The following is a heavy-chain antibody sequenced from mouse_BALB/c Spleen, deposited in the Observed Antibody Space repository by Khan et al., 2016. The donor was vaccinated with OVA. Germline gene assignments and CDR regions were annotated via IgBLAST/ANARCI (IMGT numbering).Heavy chain of an antibody. CDR3: TRDRIDY. V-gene: IGHV1-7*01. J-gene: IGHJ2*01. CDR1: GYTFTSFW. Sequence: VQLQQSGAELAKPGASVKMSCKASGYTFTSFWMHWVKQRPGQGLEWIGYINTTSGYTDYNEKLKDRATLSADKSSSTAYMQLSSLTSEDSAVYFWTRDRIDYWGQGTTLTVSS. CDR2: INTTSGYT.